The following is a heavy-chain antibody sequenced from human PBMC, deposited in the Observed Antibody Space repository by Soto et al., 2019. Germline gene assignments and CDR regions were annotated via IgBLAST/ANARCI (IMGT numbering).Heavy chain of an antibody. V-gene: IGHV4-59*01. Sequence: SETLSLTCTVSGGSISSYYWSWIRQPPGKGLEWIGYIYYSGSTNYNPSLKSRVTISVDTSKNQFSLKLSSVTAADTAVYYCARGAGYDFWIGYPYYYYYMDVWGKGTTVTVSS. CDR3: ARGAGYDFWIGYPYYYYYMDV. D-gene: IGHD3-3*01. CDR1: GGSISSYY. CDR2: IYYSGST. J-gene: IGHJ6*03.